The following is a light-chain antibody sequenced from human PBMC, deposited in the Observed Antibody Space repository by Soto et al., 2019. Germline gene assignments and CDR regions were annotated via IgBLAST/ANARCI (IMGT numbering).Light chain of an antibody. J-gene: IGKJ1*01. Sequence: DIVMTQSPDSLAVSLGERATINCKSSQSLFYSSNNNDYLAWYQQKPGLPPKLLIYWASTRESGVPDRFSGSGSGTDFTLTISSLQAEDAAVYYCQQYYSTPQTFGQGTKVEIK. CDR3: QQYYSTPQT. CDR1: QSLFYSSNNNDY. V-gene: IGKV4-1*01. CDR2: WAS.